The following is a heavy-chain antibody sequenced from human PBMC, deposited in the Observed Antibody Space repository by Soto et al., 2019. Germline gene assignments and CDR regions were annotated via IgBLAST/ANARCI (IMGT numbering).Heavy chain of an antibody. J-gene: IGHJ6*02. D-gene: IGHD2-15*01. CDR1: GFTFSSYS. V-gene: IGHV3-48*02. CDR2: ISSSSSTI. CDR3: ARDGIVVVVAATLVDYYYGMDV. Sequence: EVQLVESGGGLVQPGGSLRLSCAASGFTFSSYSMNWVRQAPGKGLEWVSYISSSSSTIYYADSVKGRFTISRDNAKNSLSLQMNSLRDEDTAVYYCARDGIVVVVAATLVDYYYGMDVCGQGTTVTVSS.